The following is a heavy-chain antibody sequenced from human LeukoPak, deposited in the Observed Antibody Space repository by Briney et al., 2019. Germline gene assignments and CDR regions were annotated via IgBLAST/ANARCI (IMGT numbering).Heavy chain of an antibody. J-gene: IGHJ4*02. D-gene: IGHD4-17*01. CDR2: INHSGST. V-gene: IGHV4-34*01. CDR1: GGSFSGYY. Sequence: ASETLSLTCAVYGGSFSGYYWSWIRQPPGKGLEWIGEINHSGSTNYNPSLKSRVTISVDTSKNQFSLKLSSVTAADTAVYYCARFESHYGDYDDYWGQGTLVAVSS. CDR3: ARFESHYGDYDDY.